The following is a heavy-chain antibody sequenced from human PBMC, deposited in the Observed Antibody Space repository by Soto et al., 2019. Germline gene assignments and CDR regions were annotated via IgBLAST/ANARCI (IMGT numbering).Heavy chain of an antibody. CDR3: AKESIGGWVLH. J-gene: IGHJ4*02. CDR2: FHDSGFT. CDR1: GGSISSGY. V-gene: IGHV4-59*01. D-gene: IGHD6-19*01. Sequence: SETLSLTCTVSGGSISSGYWSWIRQPPGKGLEWIGYFHDSGFTNYNTSLRRRVTISVDTSNNQLSLKLTSVTAADTAVYYYAKESIGGWVLHWGQGTQVTVSS.